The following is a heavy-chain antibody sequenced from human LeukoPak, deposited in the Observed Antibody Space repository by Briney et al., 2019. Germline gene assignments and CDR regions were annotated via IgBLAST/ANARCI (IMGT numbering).Heavy chain of an antibody. CDR1: GDSISSGHY. J-gene: IGHJ5*02. D-gene: IGHD6-19*01. V-gene: IGHV4-38-2*01. CDR2: IDHSRST. Sequence: SETLSLTCAVSGDSISSGHYWGWIRQPPGKGLEWIGEIDHSRSTKYNPSLQSRVTISVDTSKNQFSLKLSSVTAADTAVYYCARGPVAGNRWFDPWGQGTLVTVSS. CDR3: ARGPVAGNRWFDP.